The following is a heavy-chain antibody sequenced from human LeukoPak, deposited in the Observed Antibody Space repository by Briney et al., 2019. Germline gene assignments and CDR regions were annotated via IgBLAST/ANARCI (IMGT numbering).Heavy chain of an antibody. CDR1: GYSISSGYY. CDR3: ARSWFGESHDY. J-gene: IGHJ4*02. CDR2: IHYSGST. D-gene: IGHD3-10*01. Sequence: SETLSLTCSVSGYSISSGYYWGWIRQPPGKGLEWIGSIHYSGSTYYNPSLKSRVTISVDTSKNQFSLKLSSVTAADTAVYYCARSWFGESHDYWGQGTLVTVSS. V-gene: IGHV4-38-2*02.